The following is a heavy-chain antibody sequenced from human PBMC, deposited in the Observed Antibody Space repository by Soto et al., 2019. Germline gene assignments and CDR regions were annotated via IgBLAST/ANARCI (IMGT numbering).Heavy chain of an antibody. V-gene: IGHV4-39*01. D-gene: IGHD3-3*01. CDR3: ARLKGDFWSGYYIYGMDV. CDR1: GCSISRSSYY. CDR2: IYYSGST. Sequence: SETPSLTCTFSGCSISRSSYYWGWIRQPTGKGLEWIGSIYYSGSTYYNPSLKSRVTISVDTSKNQFSLKLSSVTAADTAVYYCARLKGDFWSGYYIYGMDVWGQGTTVT. J-gene: IGHJ6*02.